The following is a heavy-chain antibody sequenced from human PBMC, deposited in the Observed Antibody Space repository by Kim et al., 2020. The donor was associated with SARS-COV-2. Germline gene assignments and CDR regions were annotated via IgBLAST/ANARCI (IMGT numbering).Heavy chain of an antibody. V-gene: IGHV1-2*02. J-gene: IGHJ4*02. Sequence: ASVKVSCKASGYTFTGYYIHWVRQAPGQGLEWMGWINPNSGGTNYAQKFQGRVTMTRDTSISTAYMELSRLRSDDTAVYYCARDPAPYYYDSSGYYYFDYWGQGTLVTVSS. CDR3: ARDPAPYYYDSSGYYYFDY. D-gene: IGHD3-22*01. CDR2: INPNSGGT. CDR1: GYTFTGYY.